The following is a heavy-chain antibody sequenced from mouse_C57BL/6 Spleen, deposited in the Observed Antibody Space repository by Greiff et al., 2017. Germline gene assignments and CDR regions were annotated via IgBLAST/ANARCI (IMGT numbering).Heavy chain of an antibody. Sequence: VQRVESGAELVKPGASVKISCKASGYAFSSYWMNWVKQRPGKGLEWIGQIYPGDGDTNYNGKFKGKATLTADKSSSTAYMQLSSLTSEDSAVYFCARRGRSTMVTFYAMDYWGQGTSVTVSS. CDR3: ARRGRSTMVTFYAMDY. CDR1: GYAFSSYW. CDR2: IYPGDGDT. D-gene: IGHD2-1*01. V-gene: IGHV1-80*01. J-gene: IGHJ4*01.